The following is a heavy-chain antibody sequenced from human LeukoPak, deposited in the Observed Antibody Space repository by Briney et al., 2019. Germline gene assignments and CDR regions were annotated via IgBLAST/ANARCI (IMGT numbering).Heavy chain of an antibody. D-gene: IGHD1-26*01. J-gene: IGHJ3*02. CDR2: IYHSGGT. V-gene: IGHV4-59*01. CDR1: GGSNSNYY. CDR3: AREGILAFSGRSTSSYAFDI. Sequence: SETLSLTCTVSGGSNSNYYWSWIRQPPGKGLEWIGYIYHSGGTNYNPSLKSRVTISVDTSKNQFSLKLSSMTAADTAVYYCAREGILAFSGRSTSSYAFDIWGQGTMVTVSS.